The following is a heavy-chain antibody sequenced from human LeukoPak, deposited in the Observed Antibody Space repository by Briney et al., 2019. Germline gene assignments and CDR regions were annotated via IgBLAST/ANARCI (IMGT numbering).Heavy chain of an antibody. J-gene: IGHJ4*02. CDR2: INPNSGGT. CDR3: ARGTQWLLRSFDY. CDR1: GYTFTGYY. Sequence: GASVKVSCKAPGYTFTGYYMHWVRQAPGQGLEWMGWINPNSGGTNYAQKFQGRVTMTRDTSISTAYMELSRLRSDDTAVYYCARGTQWLLRSFDYWGQGTLVTVSS. V-gene: IGHV1-2*02. D-gene: IGHD5-12*01.